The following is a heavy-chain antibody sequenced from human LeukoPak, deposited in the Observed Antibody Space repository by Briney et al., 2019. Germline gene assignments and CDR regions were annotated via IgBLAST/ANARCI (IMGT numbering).Heavy chain of an antibody. Sequence: RPSETLSLTCTVSGGSISSYYWSWIRQPPGKGLEWIGYIYYSGSTNYNPSLKSRVTISVDTSENQFSLQLTSVTAADTAVYYCAGGPYSSAWDWGQGTLVTVSS. CDR1: GGSISSYY. V-gene: IGHV4-59*12. CDR3: AGGPYSSAWD. CDR2: IYYSGST. D-gene: IGHD6-19*01. J-gene: IGHJ4*02.